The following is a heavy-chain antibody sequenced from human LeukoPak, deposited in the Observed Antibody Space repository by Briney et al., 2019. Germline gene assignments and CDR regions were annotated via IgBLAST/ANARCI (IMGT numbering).Heavy chain of an antibody. CDR3: ASHERGSTSCFDY. V-gene: IGHV3-30-3*01. Sequence: SGRSLRLSCAASGFTFSSYAMHWVRQAPGKGLEWVAVISYDGSNKYYADSVKGRFTISRDNSKNTLYLQMNSLRVEDTAVYYCASHERGSTSCFDYWGQGTLVTVSS. CDR1: GFTFSSYA. J-gene: IGHJ4*02. D-gene: IGHD2-2*01. CDR2: ISYDGSNK.